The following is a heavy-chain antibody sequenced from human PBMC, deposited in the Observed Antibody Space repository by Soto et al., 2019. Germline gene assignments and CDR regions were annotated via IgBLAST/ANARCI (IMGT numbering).Heavy chain of an antibody. J-gene: IGHJ2*01. CDR2: ISGGGDAA. Sequence: EVQVLESGGGLVQPGGSLRLSCAGSGFTFINYAMNWVRQAPGKGLEWVSTISGGGDAAFFPDSVRGRFTISRDNSKSPVPLPTNRLGGADTAVYYCARKILGSTTRPNYWYFDLWGRGTLVTVSS. CDR1: GFTFINYA. CDR3: ARKILGSTTRPNYWYFDL. V-gene: IGHV3-23*01. D-gene: IGHD7-27*01.